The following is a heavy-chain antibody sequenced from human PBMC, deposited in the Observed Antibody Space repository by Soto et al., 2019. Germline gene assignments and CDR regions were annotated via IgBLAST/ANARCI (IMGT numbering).Heavy chain of an antibody. CDR2: IYYSGST. CDR1: GGSISSRSYY. CDR3: SYSRSLYDFDT. V-gene: IGHV4-39*01. J-gene: IGHJ4*02. D-gene: IGHD1-26*01. Sequence: QLQLQESGPRLLKPSETLSLTCTVSGGSISSRSYYWGWIRQSAGKGLEWIGTIYYSGSTYFNPSLASRVTISVDTPKNQISLNMGSVTAADTAVYYCSYSRSLYDFDTWGQGTLVTVSS.